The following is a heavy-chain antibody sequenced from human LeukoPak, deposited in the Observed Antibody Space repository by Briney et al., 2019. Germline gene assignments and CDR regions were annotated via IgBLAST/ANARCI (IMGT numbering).Heavy chain of an antibody. CDR3: ARDSGSYSRWWYFDL. D-gene: IGHD1-26*01. J-gene: IGHJ2*01. CDR2: IIPIFGIA. V-gene: IGHV1-69*04. Sequence: ASVKVSCKASGGTFSSYAISWVRQAPGQGLEWMGRIIPIFGIANYAQKFQGRVTITADKSTSTAYMELSSLRSEDTAVYYCARDSGSYSRWWYFDLWGRGPLVTVS. CDR1: GGTFSSYA.